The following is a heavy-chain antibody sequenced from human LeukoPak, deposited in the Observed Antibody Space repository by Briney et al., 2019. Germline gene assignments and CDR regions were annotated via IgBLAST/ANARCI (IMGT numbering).Heavy chain of an antibody. CDR3: AKDRKWEPTGG. V-gene: IGHV3-23*01. D-gene: IGHD1-26*01. CDR1: EFTFSSYA. CDR2: ISGSGGST. J-gene: IGHJ4*02. Sequence: GGSLRLSCAASEFTFSSYAMSWVRQAPGKGLEWVSTISGSGGSTYYADSVKGRFTISRDNSKNTLYLQLNSLRAEDTAVYYCAKDRKWEPTGGWGQGTLVTVSS.